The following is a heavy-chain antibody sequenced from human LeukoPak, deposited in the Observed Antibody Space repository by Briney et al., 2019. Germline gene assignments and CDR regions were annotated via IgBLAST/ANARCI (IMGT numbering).Heavy chain of an antibody. V-gene: IGHV4-59*01. J-gene: IGHJ6*03. D-gene: IGHD3-10*01. CDR2: IYYSGST. Sequence: PSETLSLTCTVSGGSISSYYWSWIRQPPGKGLEWIGYIYYSGSTNCNPSLKSRVAISVDTSKNQFSLKLSSVTAADTAVYYCARRYYYGSGSYFVYSYYYMDVWGKGTTVTISS. CDR3: ARRYYYGSGSYFVYSYYYMDV. CDR1: GGSISSYY.